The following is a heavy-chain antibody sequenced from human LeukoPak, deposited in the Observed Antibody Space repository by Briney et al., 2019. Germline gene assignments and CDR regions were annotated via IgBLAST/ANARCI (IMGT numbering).Heavy chain of an antibody. CDR2: IWYDGSKN. CDR1: GFAFGDYD. Sequence: GRSLRLSCVASGFAFGDYDMHWVRQAPGKGLEWVAIIWYDGSKNLYADSVKGRFTISRDNSKNTLYLEMDSLRVEDTAVYYCARRSPVDKWFGPWGQGTLVTVSS. V-gene: IGHV3-33*03. J-gene: IGHJ5*02. D-gene: IGHD6-19*01. CDR3: ARRSPVDKWFGP.